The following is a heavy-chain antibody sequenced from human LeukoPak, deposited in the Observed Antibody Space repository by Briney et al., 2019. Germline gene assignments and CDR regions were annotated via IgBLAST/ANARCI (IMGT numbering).Heavy chain of an antibody. CDR2: LYYSGST. Sequence: TSETLSLTCTVSGGSISSSSYYWGWIRQPPGKGLEWIGSLYYSGSTYYNPSLRSRVTISVDTSKNQFSLKLSSVTAADTAVYYCALLPAGGYDFGSDYWGQGTLVTVSS. D-gene: IGHD5-12*01. CDR1: GGSISSSSYY. CDR3: ALLPAGGYDFGSDY. J-gene: IGHJ4*02. V-gene: IGHV4-39*01.